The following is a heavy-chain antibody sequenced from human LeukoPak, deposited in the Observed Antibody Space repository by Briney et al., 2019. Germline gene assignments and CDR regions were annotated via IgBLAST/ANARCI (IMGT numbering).Heavy chain of an antibody. J-gene: IGHJ4*02. CDR3: TTDQNLVRGVKNRNRFDY. CDR2: IKSKTDGGTT. V-gene: IGHV3-15*01. D-gene: IGHD3-10*01. CDR1: GFTFSNAW. Sequence: GGSLRLSCAASGFTFSNAWMSWVRQAPGKGLEWVGRIKSKTDGGTTDYAAPVKGRFTISRDDSKNTLCLQMNSLKTEDTAVYYCTTDQNLVRGVKNRNRFDYWGQGTLVTVSS.